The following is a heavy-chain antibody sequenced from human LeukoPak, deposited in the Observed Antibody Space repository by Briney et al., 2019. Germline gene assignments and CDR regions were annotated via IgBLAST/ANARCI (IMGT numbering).Heavy chain of an antibody. CDR2: IIPIFGIA. J-gene: IGHJ5*02. V-gene: IGHV1-69*04. CDR3: ATYSGSYWGGNWFDP. CDR1: GGTLSSYA. D-gene: IGHD1-26*01. Sequence: SVKVSCKASGGTLSSYAISWVRQAPGQGLEWMGRIIPIFGIANYAQKFQGRVTITADKSTSTAYMELSSPRSEDTAVYYCATYSGSYWGGNWFDPWGQGTLVTVSS.